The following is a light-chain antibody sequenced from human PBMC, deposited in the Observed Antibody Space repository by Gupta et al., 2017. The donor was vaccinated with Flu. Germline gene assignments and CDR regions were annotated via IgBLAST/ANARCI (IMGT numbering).Light chain of an antibody. CDR1: YNDIGVFHY. Sequence: TYNDIGVFHYVSWYQHHPGEAPKLLISEVSKRPSGVSNRFSGSKSANTASLTISELQAEDEADYYCSSYTTITTQVFGSGTKVSVL. J-gene: IGLJ1*01. CDR3: SSYTTITTQV. V-gene: IGLV2-14*01. CDR2: EVS.